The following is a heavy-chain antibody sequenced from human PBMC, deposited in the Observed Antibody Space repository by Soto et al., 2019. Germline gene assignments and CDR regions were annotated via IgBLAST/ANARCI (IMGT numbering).Heavy chain of an antibody. D-gene: IGHD5-18*01. V-gene: IGHV4-31*11. J-gene: IGHJ4*02. CDR3: ARRAGNLRGYPIDS. CDR1: GGSIRSDGSY. Sequence: QVQLQESGPGLVKPSQTLSLTCAVSGGSIRSDGSYWTWIRQLPRGGLEWIGYIYYSGSTSYNPSLESRASTSVDSSENQFSLRLTSVTAADTAMYYCARRAGNLRGYPIDSWGQGTLVTVSS. CDR2: IYYSGST.